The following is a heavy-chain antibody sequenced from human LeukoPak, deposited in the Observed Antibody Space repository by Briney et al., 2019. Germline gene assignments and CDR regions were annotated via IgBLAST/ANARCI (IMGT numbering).Heavy chain of an antibody. D-gene: IGHD6-13*01. J-gene: IGHJ4*02. V-gene: IGHV3-43D*03. CDR2: INWDGGRT. CDR3: AKEFMGSCLDS. Sequence: GGSLRLSCAASGFTFDNYAIHWVRQAPGKGLEWVSLINWDGGRTKYADSVQGRFIISRDNTKSSLYLQMNSLRPEDTAFYYCAKEFMGSCLDSWGQGTLVTVSS. CDR1: GFTFDNYA.